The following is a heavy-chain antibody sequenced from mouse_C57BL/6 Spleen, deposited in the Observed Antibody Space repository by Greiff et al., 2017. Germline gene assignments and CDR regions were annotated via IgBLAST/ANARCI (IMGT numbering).Heavy chain of an antibody. V-gene: IGHV1-15*01. Sequence: QVQLKQSGAELVRPGASVTLSCKASGYTFTDYEMHWVKQTPVHGLEWIGAIDPETGGTAYNQKFKGKAILTADKSSSTAYMELRSLTSEDSAVYYCTRELLRLFDYWGQGTTLTVSS. CDR2: IDPETGGT. J-gene: IGHJ2*01. D-gene: IGHD1-1*01. CDR3: TRELLRLFDY. CDR1: GYTFTDYE.